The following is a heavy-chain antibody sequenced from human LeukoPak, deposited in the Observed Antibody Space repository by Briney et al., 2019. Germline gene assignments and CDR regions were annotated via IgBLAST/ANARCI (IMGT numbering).Heavy chain of an antibody. V-gene: IGHV3-43*02. CDR1: GFTFSSYA. CDR2: ISWDGGST. J-gene: IGHJ4*02. D-gene: IGHD4-17*01. CDR3: ASGSTVTYFDY. Sequence: GGSPRLSCAASGFTFSSYAMSWVRQAPGKGLEWVSLISWDGGSTYYADSVKGRFTISRDNNKNSLYLQMNSLRTEDTALYYCASGSTVTYFDYWGQGTLVTVSS.